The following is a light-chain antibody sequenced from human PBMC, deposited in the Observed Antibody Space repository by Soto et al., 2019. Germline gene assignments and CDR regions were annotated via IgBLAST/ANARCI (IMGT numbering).Light chain of an antibody. J-gene: IGLJ3*02. CDR3: QSYDSSLSGWV. CDR2: GNS. CDR1: SSNIGAGYD. V-gene: IGLV1-40*01. Sequence: QSVLTQPPSVSGAPGQRVTISCTGSSSNIGAGYDVHWYQQLPGTAPKLLIYGNSNRPSGVPDRFSVSKSGTSASLALTGLQAEDEADYYCQSYDSSLSGWVFGGGTKLTVL.